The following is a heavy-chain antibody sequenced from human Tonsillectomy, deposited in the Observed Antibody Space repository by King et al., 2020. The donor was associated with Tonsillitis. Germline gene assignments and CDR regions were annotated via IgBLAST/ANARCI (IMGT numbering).Heavy chain of an antibody. D-gene: IGHD3-22*01. CDR3: TTVRYDRSGYPDY. Sequence: ESGGGLVKPGGSLRLSCAASGFTFSNAWMSWVRQAPGKGLEWVGRIKSKTDGGTTDYAAPVKGRFTISRDDSKNTLYLQMNSLKTEDTAVYYCTTVRYDRSGYPDYWGQGTLVTVSS. CDR2: IKSKTDGGTT. J-gene: IGHJ4*02. CDR1: GFTFSNAW. V-gene: IGHV3-15*01.